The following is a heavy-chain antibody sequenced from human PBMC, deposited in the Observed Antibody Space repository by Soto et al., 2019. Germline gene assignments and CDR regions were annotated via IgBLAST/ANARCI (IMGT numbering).Heavy chain of an antibody. J-gene: IGHJ4*02. CDR1: GFTFSSYA. CDR3: AKHPGGGGVIPYFDY. Sequence: EVQLLESGGGLVQPGGSLRLSCAASGFTFSSYAMSWVRQAPGKGLEWVSAISGSGGSTYYADSVKGRFTISRDNSNKTLHLQMNSPRAGATALIYCAKHPGGGGVIPYFDYCGQGTLVTVSS. V-gene: IGHV3-23*01. D-gene: IGHD3-10*01. CDR2: ISGSGGST.